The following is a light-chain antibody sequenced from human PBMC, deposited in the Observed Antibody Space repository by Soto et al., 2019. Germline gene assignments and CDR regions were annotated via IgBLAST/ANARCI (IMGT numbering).Light chain of an antibody. CDR3: KLPGRLLGT. CDR1: QSVSSGY. Sequence: IVLNQSPATPSLSPGERATLSCRAGQSVSSGYLARDQQIPGLAARLLIIDASRRATCIPDRFSGSGCGADFILGIGRRVPAELVVHSRKLPGRLLGTFGQGTKVDIK. V-gene: IGKV3D-20*01. CDR2: DAS. J-gene: IGKJ1*01.